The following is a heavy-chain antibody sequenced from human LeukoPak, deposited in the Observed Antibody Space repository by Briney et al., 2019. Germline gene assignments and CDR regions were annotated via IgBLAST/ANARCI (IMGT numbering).Heavy chain of an antibody. V-gene: IGHV3-7*04. CDR3: ARGHYYFDY. CDR2: IKQDGSEK. CDR1: GFTFSTYW. J-gene: IGHJ4*02. Sequence: PGGSLRLSCAASGFTFSTYWMSWVRQAPGKGMEWVANIKQDGSEKYYVDSVKGRFTISRDNAKNSVYLQMNSLRGEDTAVYYCARGHYYFDYWGQGTLAAVSS.